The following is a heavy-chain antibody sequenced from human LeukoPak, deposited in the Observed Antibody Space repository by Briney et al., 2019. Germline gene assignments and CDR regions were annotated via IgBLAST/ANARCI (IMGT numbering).Heavy chain of an antibody. CDR3: ARWGYSSGWTYNWFDP. Sequence: SETLSLTCTVSGGSISSSSYYRGWIRQPPGKGLEWIGSIYYSGSTYYNPSLKSRVTISVDTSKNQFSLKLSSVTAADTAVYYCARWGYSSGWTYNWFDPWGQGTLVTVSS. D-gene: IGHD6-19*01. J-gene: IGHJ5*02. CDR2: IYYSGST. V-gene: IGHV4-39*01. CDR1: GGSISSSSYY.